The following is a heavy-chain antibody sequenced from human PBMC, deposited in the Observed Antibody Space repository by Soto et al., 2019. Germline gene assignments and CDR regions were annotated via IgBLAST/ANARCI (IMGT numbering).Heavy chain of an antibody. D-gene: IGHD3-10*01. V-gene: IGHV3-9*01. CDR2: ISWNSGSI. CDR3: AKDLTPLLWFGDTGYYYGMDV. J-gene: IGHJ6*02. Sequence: PGGSLRLSCAASGYTFSHYWMHWVRQAPGKXLEWVSGISWNSGSIGYADSVKGRFTISRDNAKNSLYLQMNSLRAEDTALYYCAKDLTPLLWFGDTGYYYGMDVWGQGTTVTLSS. CDR1: GYTFSHYW.